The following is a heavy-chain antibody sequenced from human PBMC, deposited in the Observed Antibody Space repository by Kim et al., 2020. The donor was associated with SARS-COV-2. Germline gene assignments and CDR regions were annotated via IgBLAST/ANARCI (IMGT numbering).Heavy chain of an antibody. CDR3: ARDKDIVENWFDP. CDR1: GYTFTSYA. Sequence: ASVKVSCKASGYTFTSYAMHWVRQAPGQRLEWMGWINAGNGNTKYSQKFQGRVTITRDTSASTAYMELSSLRSEDTAVYYCARDKDIVENWFDPWGQGTLVTVSS. V-gene: IGHV1-3*01. J-gene: IGHJ5*02. D-gene: IGHD2-15*01. CDR2: INAGNGNT.